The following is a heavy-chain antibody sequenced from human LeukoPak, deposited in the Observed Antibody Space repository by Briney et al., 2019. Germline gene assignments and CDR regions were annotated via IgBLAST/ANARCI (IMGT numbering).Heavy chain of an antibody. D-gene: IGHD1-14*01. J-gene: IGHJ4*02. CDR1: GFFFTDNA. V-gene: IGHV3-23*01. Sequence: PGGALKLSCAASGFFFTDNAMSWVRPGPGEGLGWGSTISSDTKNTHYADSVKGRFTISRDNSKSTLFLQMNRVRGEDTAKYFCARGVEPLAANTLAYWGQGTLVTVSS. CDR3: ARGVEPLAANTLAY. CDR2: ISSDTKNT.